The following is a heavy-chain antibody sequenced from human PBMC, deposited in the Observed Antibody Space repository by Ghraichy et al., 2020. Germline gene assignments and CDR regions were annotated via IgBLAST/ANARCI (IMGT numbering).Heavy chain of an antibody. CDR3: ARDRSVFGLGELFAY. V-gene: IGHV7-4-1*02. D-gene: IGHD3-16*01. CDR2: INTNTGNP. Sequence: ASVKVSCKASRYIFNNYALNWVRQAPGQGPEWMGWINTNTGNPTYAQGFTGRFVFSLDTSVSTAYLQISSLKAEDTAVYYCARDRSVFGLGELFAYWGQGTLVTVSS. CDR1: RYIFNNYA. J-gene: IGHJ4*02.